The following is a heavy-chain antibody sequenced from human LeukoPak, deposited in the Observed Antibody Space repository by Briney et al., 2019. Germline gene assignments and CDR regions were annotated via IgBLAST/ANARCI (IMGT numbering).Heavy chain of an antibody. J-gene: IGHJ4*02. CDR3: ARRRGYNWND. CDR1: GGSISSSCYY. D-gene: IGHD1-1*01. V-gene: IGHV4-39*01. Sequence: SETLSLTCTVSGGSISSSCYYWGWIRQPPGKGLEWIGDIYYSVTTDYNPSLKSRVTISADTSRNQFSLHLSSVTAADTAVYYCARRRGYNWNDWGQGTLVTVSS. CDR2: IYYSVTT.